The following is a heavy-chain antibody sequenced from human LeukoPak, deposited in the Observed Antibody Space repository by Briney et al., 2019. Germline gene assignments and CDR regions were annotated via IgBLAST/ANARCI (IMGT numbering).Heavy chain of an antibody. CDR2: IIPIFGTA. V-gene: IGHV1-69*13. CDR3: AREGDSSSWYALGY. CDR1: GGTFSSYA. D-gene: IGHD6-13*01. J-gene: IGHJ4*02. Sequence: EASVKVSCKASGGTFSSYAISWVRQAPGQGLEWMGGIIPIFGTANYAQKFQSRVTITADESTSTAYMELSSLRSEDTAVYYCAREGDSSSWYALGYWGQGTLVTVSS.